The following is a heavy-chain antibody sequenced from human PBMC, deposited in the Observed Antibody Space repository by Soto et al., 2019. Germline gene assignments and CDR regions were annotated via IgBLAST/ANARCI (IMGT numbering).Heavy chain of an antibody. V-gene: IGHV3-48*02. CDR1: GFTFSSYS. Sequence: GGSLRLSCAASGFTFSSYSMNWVRQAPGKGLEWVSYISSSSSTIYYADSVKGRFTISRDNAKNSLCLQMNSLRDEDTAVYYWARGLTTVTTLSYYYYYGMDVWGQGTTVTVSS. CDR3: ARGLTTVTTLSYYYYYGMDV. D-gene: IGHD4-17*01. J-gene: IGHJ6*02. CDR2: ISSSSSTI.